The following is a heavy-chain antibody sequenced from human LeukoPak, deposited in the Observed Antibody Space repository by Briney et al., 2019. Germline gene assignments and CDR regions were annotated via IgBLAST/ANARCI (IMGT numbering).Heavy chain of an antibody. J-gene: IGHJ4*02. D-gene: IGHD6-13*01. CDR1: GYSLTSYW. V-gene: IGHV5-51*01. CDR2: IYPGDSET. Sequence: GSPKISCKGSGYSLTSYWIGWVRQMPGKSLEWMGIIYPGDSETRYSPSFQGQVTISADKSISTAYLQWSSLKASDTAIYYCARRAVAAADYWGQGTLVTVSP. CDR3: ARRAVAAADY.